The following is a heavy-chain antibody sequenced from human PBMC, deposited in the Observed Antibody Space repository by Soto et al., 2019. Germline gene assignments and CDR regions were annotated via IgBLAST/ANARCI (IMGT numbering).Heavy chain of an antibody. CDR2: IIPIFGTA. Sequence: SVKVSCKTSGGTFSSYAISLVRQPPVQGLEWMGGIIPIFGTANYAQKFQGRVTITADESTSTAYMELSSLRSEDTAVYYCARDLFISCFSGVVGALDFRTQRTIVTVSS. CDR1: GGTFSSYA. CDR3: ARDLFISCFSGVVGALDF. V-gene: IGHV1-69*01. D-gene: IGHD2-21*01. J-gene: IGHJ3*01.